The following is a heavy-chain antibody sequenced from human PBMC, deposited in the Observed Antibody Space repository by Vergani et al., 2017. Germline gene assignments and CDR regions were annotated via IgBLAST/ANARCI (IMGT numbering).Heavy chain of an antibody. CDR1: GFTFSSYS. Sequence: EVQLVESGGGLVQPGGSLRLSCAASGFTFSSYSMNWVRQAPGKGLEWVSYISSSSSTIYYADSVKGRFTISRDNAKNSLYLQMNSLRAEDTAVYYCARGGYCSSTSCQIYYYYGMDVWGQGTTVTVSS. J-gene: IGHJ6*02. V-gene: IGHV3-48*01. CDR2: ISSSSSTI. D-gene: IGHD2-2*01. CDR3: ARGGYCSSTSCQIYYYYGMDV.